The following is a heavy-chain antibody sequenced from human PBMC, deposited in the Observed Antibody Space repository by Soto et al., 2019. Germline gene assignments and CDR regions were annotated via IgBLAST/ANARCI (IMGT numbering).Heavy chain of an antibody. CDR1: GFTFPTSS. J-gene: IGHJ5*02. CDR2: IVVGSGHT. CDR3: AADPNYYNSENGFDP. V-gene: IGHV1-58*01. D-gene: IGHD3-22*01. Sequence: QMHLVQSGPEVKKPGTSVKVSCKASGFTFPTSSVQWVRQARGHPLEWIGWIVVGSGHTNYAQKFQERVTIHRDMSTSTAYMEMSSPRSEDTAVYYCAADPNYYNSENGFDPWGQGTLVTVSS.